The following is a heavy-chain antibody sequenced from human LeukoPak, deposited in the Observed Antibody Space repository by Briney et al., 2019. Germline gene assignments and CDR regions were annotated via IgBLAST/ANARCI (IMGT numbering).Heavy chain of an antibody. Sequence: GGSLRLSCAASGFTLSSYGMHWVRQAPGKGLEWVAFIRYDGSNKYYADSVKGRFTISRDNSKNTLYLQMNSLRAEDTAVYYCAKVSDVIAVGPGDYWGQGTLVTVSS. CDR3: AKVSDVIAVGPGDY. V-gene: IGHV3-30*02. CDR2: IRYDGSNK. J-gene: IGHJ4*02. CDR1: GFTLSSYG. D-gene: IGHD6-19*01.